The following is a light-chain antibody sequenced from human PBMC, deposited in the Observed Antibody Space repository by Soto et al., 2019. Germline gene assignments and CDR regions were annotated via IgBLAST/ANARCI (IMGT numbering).Light chain of an antibody. V-gene: IGKV1-9*01. CDR3: QQLNGSPWT. CDR2: GAS. J-gene: IGKJ1*01. Sequence: IPLTQSPSSLSASVGDRVTITCRASPAIASFLAWYQQKPGTAPKLLIYGASTLQSGVPSRFSGSRSGTDYTLTIASLQPEDFATYYCQQLNGSPWTLGQGTKVEIK. CDR1: PAIASF.